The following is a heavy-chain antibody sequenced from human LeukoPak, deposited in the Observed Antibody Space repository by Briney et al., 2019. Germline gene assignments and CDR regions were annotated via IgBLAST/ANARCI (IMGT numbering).Heavy chain of an antibody. V-gene: IGHV3-7*01. CDR3: VSGMIEFDY. CDR1: GFRFIDYW. CDR2: INQNGSEI. Sequence: GGSLRLSCVASGFRFIDYWMTWVRQAPGRGLEWVANINQNGSEIYYLDSVEGRFTISRDNAKNSLFLQMNSLRVEDTSVYYCVSGMIEFDYWGQGTRVTVSS. D-gene: IGHD3-22*01. J-gene: IGHJ4*02.